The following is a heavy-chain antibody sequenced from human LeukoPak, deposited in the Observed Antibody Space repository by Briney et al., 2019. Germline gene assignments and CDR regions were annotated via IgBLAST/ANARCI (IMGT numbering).Heavy chain of an antibody. V-gene: IGHV4-59*08. CDR3: ARLRSNYEILTGYHNSYYFDY. Sequence: PSETLSLACTVSGDSISSHYWSWIRQAPGKGLEWIAHFYYSGNTKNNPSLESRVTISVDTSKNQVSLKLSSVTAADTAVYYCARLRSNYEILTGYHNSYYFDYWGQGTLVTVSS. D-gene: IGHD3-9*01. CDR1: GDSISSHY. J-gene: IGHJ4*02. CDR2: FYYSGNT.